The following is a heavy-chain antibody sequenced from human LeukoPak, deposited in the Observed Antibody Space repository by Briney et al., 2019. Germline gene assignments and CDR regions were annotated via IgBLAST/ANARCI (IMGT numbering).Heavy chain of an antibody. D-gene: IGHD3-10*01. V-gene: IGHV4-39*01. CDR2: IYYSGST. Sequence: PSETLSLTCSVSGGSISSSSYYWGWIRQPPGKGLEWIGSIYYSGSTYYNPSLKSRVTISADTSKNQFSLKLSSVTAADTAVYYCARRPPTYYYGSAPSPPSFDYWGQGTLVTVSS. CDR3: ARRPPTYYYGSAPSPPSFDY. J-gene: IGHJ4*02. CDR1: GGSISSSSYY.